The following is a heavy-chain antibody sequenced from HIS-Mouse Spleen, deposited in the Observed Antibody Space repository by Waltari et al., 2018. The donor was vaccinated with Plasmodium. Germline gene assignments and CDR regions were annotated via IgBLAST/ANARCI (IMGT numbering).Heavy chain of an antibody. CDR1: CFTFRSYW. V-gene: IGHV3-7*01. Sequence: EVQLVESGGGLVQPGGSMRLYCPALCFTFRSYWRSWVRQAPGKGLEWVANIKQDGSEKYYVDSVKGRFTISRDNAKNSLYLQMNSLRAEDTAVYYCASSWYWYFDLWGRGTLVTVSS. D-gene: IGHD6-13*01. J-gene: IGHJ2*01. CDR2: IKQDGSEK. CDR3: ASSWYWYFDL.